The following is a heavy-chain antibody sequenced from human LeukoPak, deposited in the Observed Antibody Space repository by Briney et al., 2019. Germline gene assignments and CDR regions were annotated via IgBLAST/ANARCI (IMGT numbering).Heavy chain of an antibody. CDR1: GFTFGTSW. CDR3: ARGFLWS. Sequence: GGSLRLSCAASGFTFGTSWMTWVRQAPGKGLEWVANINPSGTEKYYQGSVKGRFTVSRDNTKNSLYPQLDSLRVEDTAVYHCARGFLWSWGQGTLVTVSS. J-gene: IGHJ5*02. V-gene: IGHV3-7*01. D-gene: IGHD3-16*01. CDR2: INPSGTEK.